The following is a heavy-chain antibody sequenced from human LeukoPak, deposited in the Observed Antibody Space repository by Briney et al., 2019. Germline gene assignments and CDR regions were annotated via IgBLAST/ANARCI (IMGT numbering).Heavy chain of an antibody. CDR2: IYHSGST. V-gene: IGHV4-38-2*01. D-gene: IGHD6-19*01. CDR3: ARLRVAVAED. J-gene: IGHJ4*02. CDR1: GYSISSGYY. Sequence: SETLSLTCAVSGYSISSGYYWGWIRQPPGKGLEWIGSIYHSGSTYYNPSLKSRVTISVDTSKNQFSLKLSSVTAADTAVYYYARLRVAVAEDWGQGTLVTVSS.